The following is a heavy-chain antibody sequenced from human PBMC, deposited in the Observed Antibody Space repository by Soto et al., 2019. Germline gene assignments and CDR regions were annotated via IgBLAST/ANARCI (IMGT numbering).Heavy chain of an antibody. V-gene: IGHV4-59*01. CDR1: GGSISSYY. D-gene: IGHD3-10*01. CDR3: AMYMVRDYYFDY. Sequence: SETLSLTCTVSGGSISSYYWSWIRQPPGKGLEWIGYIYYSGSTNYNPSLKSRVTISVDTSKNQFSLKLSSVTAADTAVYYCAMYMVRDYYFDYWGQGTLVTVSS. J-gene: IGHJ4*02. CDR2: IYYSGST.